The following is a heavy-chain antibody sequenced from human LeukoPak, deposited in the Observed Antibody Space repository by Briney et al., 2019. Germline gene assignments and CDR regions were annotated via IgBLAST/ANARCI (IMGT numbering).Heavy chain of an antibody. D-gene: IGHD6-19*01. Sequence: PGGSLRLSCATSGFTFGSYAMTWVRQAPGKGLEWVSGITGVDSTPYYADSVKGRFTISRDNSKNTLYLQMNSLRAEDTAVYYCARANLRGWAFDYWGQGTLVTVSS. CDR3: ARANLRGWAFDY. V-gene: IGHV3-23*01. CDR2: ITGVDSTP. J-gene: IGHJ4*02. CDR1: GFTFGSYA.